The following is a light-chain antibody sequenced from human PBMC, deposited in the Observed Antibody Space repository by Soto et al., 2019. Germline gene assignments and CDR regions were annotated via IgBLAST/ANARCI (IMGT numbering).Light chain of an antibody. CDR1: QGISSY. CDR2: AAS. CDR3: QQLNSYPLS. J-gene: IGKJ4*01. V-gene: IGKV1-9*01. Sequence: DIQLTQSPSFLSASVGDRVTISCRASQGISSYLTWYQHKPGKAPNLLISAASTLQSGVPSRFSGSGSGTEFTLTISSLQPEDFATYYCQQLNSYPLSFGGGTKVE.